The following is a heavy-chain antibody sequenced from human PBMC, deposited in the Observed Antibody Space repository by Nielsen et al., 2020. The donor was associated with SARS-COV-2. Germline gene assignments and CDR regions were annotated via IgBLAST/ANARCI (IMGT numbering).Heavy chain of an antibody. Sequence: WVRQAPGQGLEWMGGIIPIFGTANYAQKFQGRVTITADESTSTAYMELSSLRSEDTAVYYCARLGDYGDVFDYWGQGTLVTVSS. CDR3: ARLGDYGDVFDY. D-gene: IGHD4-17*01. CDR2: IIPIFGTA. V-gene: IGHV1-69*01. J-gene: IGHJ4*02.